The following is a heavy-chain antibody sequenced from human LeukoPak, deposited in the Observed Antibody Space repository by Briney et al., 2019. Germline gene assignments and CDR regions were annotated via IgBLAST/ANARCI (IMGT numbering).Heavy chain of an antibody. CDR1: GFIFNHHA. J-gene: IGHJ4*02. V-gene: IGHV3-33*06. D-gene: IGHD4-11*01. CDR2: IWSDKSNR. CDR3: AKDAQRGFDYSNSLEY. Sequence: GGSLRLSCAASGFIFNHHAMHWVRQAPGKGREWVAVIWSDKSNRFYADSVRGRFTISRDDSRKTVYLQMERMAAEDTAIYYCAKDAQRGFDYSNSLEYWGQGALVTVAS.